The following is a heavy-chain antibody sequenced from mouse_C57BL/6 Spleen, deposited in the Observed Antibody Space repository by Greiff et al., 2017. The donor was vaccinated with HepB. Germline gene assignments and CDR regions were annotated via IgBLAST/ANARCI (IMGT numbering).Heavy chain of an antibody. CDR2: ILPGSGST. CDR1: GYTFTGYW. V-gene: IGHV1-9*01. Sequence: QVQLKQSGAELMKPGASVKLSCKATGYTFTGYWIEWVKQRPGHGLEWIGEILPGSGSTNYNEKFKGKATFTADTSSNTAYMQLSSLTTEDSAIYYCASQTAQATPFAYWGQGTLVTVSA. CDR3: ASQTAQATPFAY. J-gene: IGHJ3*01. D-gene: IGHD3-2*02.